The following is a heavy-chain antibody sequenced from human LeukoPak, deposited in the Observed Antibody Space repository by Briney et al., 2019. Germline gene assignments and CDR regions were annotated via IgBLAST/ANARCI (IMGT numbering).Heavy chain of an antibody. J-gene: IGHJ4*02. CDR3: ARDLRSENFDY. V-gene: IGHV4-34*01. CDR2: INHSGST. CDR1: GGSFSGYY. Sequence: SETLSLTCAVYGGSFSGYYWSWIRQPPGKGLEWIGEINHSGSTNYNPSLKSRVTISVDTSKNQFSLKLSSVTAADTAVYYCARDLRSENFDYWGQGTLVTVSS.